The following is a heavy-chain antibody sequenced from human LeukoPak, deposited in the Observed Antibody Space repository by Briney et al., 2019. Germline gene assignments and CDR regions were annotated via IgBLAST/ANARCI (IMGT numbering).Heavy chain of an antibody. D-gene: IGHD4-17*01. CDR2: ISSSSRTI. V-gene: IGHV3-48*01. CDR1: GFTFSSYS. Sequence: GGSLRLSCAASGFTFSSYSMNWVRQAPGKGLEWVSYISSSSRTIYYADSVKGRFTISRDNAKNSLYLQMNSLRAKDTAIYYCARQSGTMVTPRFDYWGQGTLVTVSS. CDR3: ARQSGTMVTPRFDY. J-gene: IGHJ4*02.